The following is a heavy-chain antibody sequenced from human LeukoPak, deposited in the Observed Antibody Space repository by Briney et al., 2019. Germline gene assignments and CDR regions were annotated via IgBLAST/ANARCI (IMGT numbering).Heavy chain of an antibody. CDR1: GFTFSSHA. D-gene: IGHD2-15*01. CDR2: ISGSGGST. CDR3: AKDQKYCSGGSCYSDNWFDP. J-gene: IGHJ5*02. Sequence: PGGSLRLSCAASGFTFSSHAMSWVRQAPGKGLEWVSAISGSGGSTYYADSVKGRFTISRDNSKNTLYLQMNSLRAEDTAVYYCAKDQKYCSGGSCYSDNWFDPWGQGTLVTVSS. V-gene: IGHV3-23*01.